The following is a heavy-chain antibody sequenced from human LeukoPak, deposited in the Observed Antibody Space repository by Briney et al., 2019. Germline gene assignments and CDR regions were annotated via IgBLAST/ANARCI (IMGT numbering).Heavy chain of an antibody. Sequence: PGGSLRLSCAASGFTFSNFAMSWVRQAPGKGLEWVSGVSGSGGNIYYPDSVKGRFTISRDNSNNTLYLQMNSLRAEDTAVYYCARRDWYFDLWGRGTLVTVSS. CDR2: VSGSGGNI. J-gene: IGHJ2*01. CDR1: GFTFSNFA. CDR3: ARRDWYFDL. V-gene: IGHV3-23*01.